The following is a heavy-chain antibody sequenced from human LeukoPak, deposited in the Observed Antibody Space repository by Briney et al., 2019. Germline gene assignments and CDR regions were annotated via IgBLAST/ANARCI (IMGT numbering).Heavy chain of an antibody. D-gene: IGHD3-3*01. Sequence: GSSVTVSFKASGGTFSSYAISWVRQAPGQGLEWMGGIIPIFGTANYAQKFQGRVTITADESTSTAYMELSSLRSEDTAVYYCATGSYDFWSGYYSSPGYYGMDVWGQGATVTVSS. CDR2: IIPIFGTA. J-gene: IGHJ6*02. CDR1: GGTFSSYA. CDR3: ATGSYDFWSGYYSSPGYYGMDV. V-gene: IGHV1-69*01.